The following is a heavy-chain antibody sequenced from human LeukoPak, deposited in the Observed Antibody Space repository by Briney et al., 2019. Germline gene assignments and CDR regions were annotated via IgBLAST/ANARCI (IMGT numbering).Heavy chain of an antibody. J-gene: IGHJ4*02. Sequence: PGGSLRLSCAASGFTFSSYGMHWVRQAPGKGLEWVAVISYDGSNKYYADSVKGRFTISRDNSKNTLYLQMNSLRAEDTAVYYCAKGVLGMIVVVIDYWGQGTLVTVSS. CDR2: ISYDGSNK. CDR3: AKGVLGMIVVVIDY. D-gene: IGHD3-22*01. CDR1: GFTFSSYG. V-gene: IGHV3-30*18.